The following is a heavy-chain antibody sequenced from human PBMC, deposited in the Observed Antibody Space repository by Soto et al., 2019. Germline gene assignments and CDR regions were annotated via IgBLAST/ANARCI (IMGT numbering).Heavy chain of an antibody. D-gene: IGHD7-27*01. CDR3: ARDPKTSGGQHWAFNYFDS. CDR2: ISYDGTNK. J-gene: IGHJ4*02. V-gene: IGHV3-30-3*01. Sequence: GGSLRLSCAASGFSFSISPMHWVRQAPGKGPGWVALISYDGTNKFYADSVKGRFTISRDNSKSTLYLQVDSLRPEDAAVYYCARDPKTSGGQHWAFNYFDSWGQGTLVTVSS. CDR1: GFSFSISP.